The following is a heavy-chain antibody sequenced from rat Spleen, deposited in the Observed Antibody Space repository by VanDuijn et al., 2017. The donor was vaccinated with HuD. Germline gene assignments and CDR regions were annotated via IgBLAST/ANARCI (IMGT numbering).Heavy chain of an antibody. J-gene: IGHJ1*01. CDR3: ARQRRDWYFDF. CDR1: GFTFSDYY. Sequence: EVQLVESDGGLVQPGRSLKLSCAASGFTFSDYYMAWVRQAPTKGLEWVATINYDGSSTYYRDSVKGRFTISRDNAKSTLYLQMDSLRSEDTATYYCARQRRDWYFDFWGPGTMVTVSS. CDR2: INYDGSST. V-gene: IGHV5-29*01.